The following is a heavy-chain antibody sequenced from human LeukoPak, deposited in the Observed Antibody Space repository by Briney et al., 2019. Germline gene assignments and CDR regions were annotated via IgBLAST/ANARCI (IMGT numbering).Heavy chain of an antibody. CDR2: MNPITGST. CDR1: GYTFSDYD. Sequence: ASVKVSCKASGYTFSDYDINWVRQAAGQGLEWMGWMNPITGSTGYVQKFRGRIIMTRDTSITTAFMELTSLTSDDTAIYYCARVKRFPTVWFNPWGQGTLVSVSS. J-gene: IGHJ5*02. V-gene: IGHV1-8*01. D-gene: IGHD3-10*01. CDR3: ARVKRFPTVWFNP.